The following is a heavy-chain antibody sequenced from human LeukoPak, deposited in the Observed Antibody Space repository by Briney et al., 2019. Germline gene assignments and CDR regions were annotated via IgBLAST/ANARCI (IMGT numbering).Heavy chain of an antibody. D-gene: IGHD4-11*01. Sequence: GGSLRLSCAASGFTFSSYAMHWVRQAPGKGLEWVAVISYDGSNKYYADSVKGRFTISRDNSKNTLYLQMNSLGAEDTAVYYCARDPTTTVTTLYMDVWGKGTTVTVSS. CDR1: GFTFSSYA. CDR2: ISYDGSNK. CDR3: ARDPTTTVTTLYMDV. J-gene: IGHJ6*03. V-gene: IGHV3-30-3*01.